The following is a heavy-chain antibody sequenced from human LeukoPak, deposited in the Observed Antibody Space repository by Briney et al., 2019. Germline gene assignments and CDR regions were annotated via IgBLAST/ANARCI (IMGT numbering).Heavy chain of an antibody. CDR2: IPSSGST. V-gene: IGHV4-39*01. CDR3: ARHSDSGTYRQYGFDT. D-gene: IGHD3-22*01. Sequence: SSETLSLTCTVSGGSIGSSNYYWGWIRQPPGEGLEWIASIPSSGSTYYNPSFKGRVTISVETSKNQVSLKLSSVTAADTAVYYCARHSDSGTYRQYGFDTWGQGTMVTVSS. CDR1: GGSIGSSNYY. J-gene: IGHJ3*02.